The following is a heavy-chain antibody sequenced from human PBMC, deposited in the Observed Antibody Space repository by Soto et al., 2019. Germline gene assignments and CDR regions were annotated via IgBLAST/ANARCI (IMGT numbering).Heavy chain of an antibody. J-gene: IGHJ6*02. Sequence: ASVKVSCKDSGDRLSGFDIKWLRQAYGKGPEWMGWMNAKSGDTFFAQRFQGKFNMTWDTSLSTAYMEVGSLTSDDTAMYYWARGNPFNYAGFDVWGQGTTVTVSS. V-gene: IGHV1-8*01. CDR2: MNAKSGDT. CDR1: GDRLSGFD. D-gene: IGHD3-16*01. CDR3: ARGNPFNYAGFDV.